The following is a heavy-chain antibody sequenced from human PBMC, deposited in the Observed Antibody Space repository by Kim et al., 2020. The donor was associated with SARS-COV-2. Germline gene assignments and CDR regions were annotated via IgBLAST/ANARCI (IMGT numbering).Heavy chain of an antibody. D-gene: IGHD3-9*01. Sequence: GGSLRLSCAASGFTFSSYGMHWVRQAPGKGLEWVAVIWYDGSNKYYADSVKGRFTISRDNSKNTLYLQMNSLRAEDTAVYYCATWGRVNYDILTGHLESEAEYFQHWGQGTLVTVSS. V-gene: IGHV3-33*01. CDR1: GFTFSSYG. J-gene: IGHJ1*01. CDR3: ATWGRVNYDILTGHLESEAEYFQH. CDR2: IWYDGSNK.